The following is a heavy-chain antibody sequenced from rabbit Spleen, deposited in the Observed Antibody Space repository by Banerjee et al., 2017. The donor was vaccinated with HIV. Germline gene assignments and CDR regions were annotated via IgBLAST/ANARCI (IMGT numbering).Heavy chain of an antibody. CDR3: ARDLVGVIGWNFYL. D-gene: IGHD1-1*01. V-gene: IGHV1S7*01. CDR1: GFDFSSFY. Sequence: QSLEESGGDLVQPGGSLKLSCKGSGFDFSSFYMSWVRQAPGKGLEWIGYIDPIFSGTYYANWVNGRFTISSHNAQNTLYLQLTSLTAADTATYFCARDLVGVIGWNFYLWGPGTLVTVS. CDR2: IDPIFSGT. J-gene: IGHJ4*01.